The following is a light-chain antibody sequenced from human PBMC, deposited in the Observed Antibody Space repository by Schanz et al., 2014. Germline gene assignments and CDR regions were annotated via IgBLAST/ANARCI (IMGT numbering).Light chain of an antibody. Sequence: QSALTQPASVSGSPGQSITISCTGTSSDVGGYNSVSWYQQHPGKAPKLMIYDVRNRPSGVSNRFSGSKSGNTASLTISGLQVDDEADYYCCSYAGDTPHVALGGGTKLTVL. V-gene: IGLV2-14*01. CDR2: DVR. CDR1: SSDVGGYNS. J-gene: IGLJ2*01. CDR3: CSYAGDTPHVA.